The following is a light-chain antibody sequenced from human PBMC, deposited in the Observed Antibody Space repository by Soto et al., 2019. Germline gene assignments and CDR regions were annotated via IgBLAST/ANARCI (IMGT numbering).Light chain of an antibody. V-gene: IGKV3-15*01. J-gene: IGKJ5*01. CDR3: QQYYNWPRT. CDR1: ENIYTN. Sequence: EIVLTQSAATLSLSPGERATLSCRASENIYTNLAWYQQKPGQAPRLLFYGASTRATGLPARFSGTGSGTEFTLTINSLQAEDSAVYYCQQYYNWPRTFGQGTRLEIK. CDR2: GAS.